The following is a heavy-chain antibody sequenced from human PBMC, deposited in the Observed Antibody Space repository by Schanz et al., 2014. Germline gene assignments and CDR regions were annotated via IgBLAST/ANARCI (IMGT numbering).Heavy chain of an antibody. CDR2: ISDSGDTA. CDR3: VRDRRNADLDY. J-gene: IGHJ4*02. Sequence: EVKMVESGGGLVKPGGSLRLSCSASGFTFSIYAMHWVRQAPGKGLEWVALISDSGDTAYYADSVKGRFTISRDNSKNTLYLEMNSLRAEDTALYYCVRDRRNADLDYWGQGTLVTVSS. CDR1: GFTFSIYA. V-gene: IGHV3-23*04. D-gene: IGHD1-1*01.